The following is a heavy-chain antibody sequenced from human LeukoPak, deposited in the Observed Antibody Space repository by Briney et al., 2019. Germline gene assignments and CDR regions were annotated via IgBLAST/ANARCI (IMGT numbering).Heavy chain of an antibody. CDR1: GFTFSSYA. Sequence: GGSLRLSCAASGFTFSSYAMSWVRQAPGKGLEWVSIISGDGGRTSYADSVKGRVTISRDNSKNSLYLQMNSLRTEDTAFYYCAKDVSGSIDSWGQGTLVTVSS. V-gene: IGHV3-43*02. D-gene: IGHD5/OR15-5a*01. J-gene: IGHJ4*02. CDR2: ISGDGGRT. CDR3: AKDVSGSIDS.